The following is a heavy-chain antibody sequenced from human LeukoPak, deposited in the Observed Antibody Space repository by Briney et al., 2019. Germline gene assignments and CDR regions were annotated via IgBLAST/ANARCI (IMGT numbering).Heavy chain of an antibody. CDR1: GYTFTSYG. CDR3: AREAPGYDSSGTDAFDI. CDR2: ISAYNGNT. Sequence: ASVKVSCKASGYTFTSYGISWVRQAPGQGPEWMGWISAYNGNTNYAQKLQGRVTMTTDTSTSTAYMELRSLRSDDTAVYYCAREAPGYDSSGTDAFDIWGQGTMATVSS. D-gene: IGHD3-22*01. J-gene: IGHJ3*02. V-gene: IGHV1-18*01.